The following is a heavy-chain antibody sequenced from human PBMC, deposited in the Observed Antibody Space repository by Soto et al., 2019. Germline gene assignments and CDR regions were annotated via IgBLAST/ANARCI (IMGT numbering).Heavy chain of an antibody. D-gene: IGHD6-6*01. CDR1: GGSISSYY. Sequence: SETLSLTCAVSGGSISSYYWSWIRQPPGKGLEWIGYIYYSGSTNYNPSLKSRVSISVDTSKNQFSLKLSSVTAADTAVYYCGRAGRKYSSSGLHYWGQGTLVTVSS. V-gene: IGHV4-59*01. CDR3: GRAGRKYSSSGLHY. J-gene: IGHJ4*02. CDR2: IYYSGST.